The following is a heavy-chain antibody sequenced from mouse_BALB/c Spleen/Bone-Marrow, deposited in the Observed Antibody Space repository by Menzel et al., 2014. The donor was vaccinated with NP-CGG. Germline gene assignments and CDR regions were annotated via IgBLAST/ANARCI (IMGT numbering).Heavy chain of an antibody. D-gene: IGHD1-1*01. Sequence: VQLQQSGPELVKPGASVKLSCKASGYVFSNSWMNWVKQWPGEGLEWIGRIYPGDGDSNYNGKFKGKATLPADTSSSRAYLKISSFTSWHSAVYFCARWRAFITSVVDYFDGRGPGTPVTVSS. CDR2: IYPGDGDS. V-gene: IGHV1-82*01. CDR1: GYVFSNSW. J-gene: IGHJ1*01. CDR3: ARWRAFITSVVDYFDG.